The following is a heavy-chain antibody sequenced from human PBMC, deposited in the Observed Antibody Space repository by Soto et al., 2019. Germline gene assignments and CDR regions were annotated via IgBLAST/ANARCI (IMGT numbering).Heavy chain of an antibody. CDR3: AKDSPVGVPLLRDLHD. V-gene: IGHV3-23*01. D-gene: IGHD2-15*01. J-gene: IGHJ1*01. CDR2: ISGSGGST. CDR1: GFTFSNYG. Sequence: SCAASGFTFSNYGVSWVRQAPGKGLEWVSVISGSGGSTYYADSVKGRFTLSRDNSKNTVYLQMNSLRAEDTAVYYCAKDSPVGVPLLRDLHDWGQGTLVTVSS.